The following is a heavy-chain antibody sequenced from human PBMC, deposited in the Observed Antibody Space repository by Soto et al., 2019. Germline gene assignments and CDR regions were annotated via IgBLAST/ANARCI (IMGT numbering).Heavy chain of an antibody. J-gene: IGHJ4*02. CDR3: ARDDLRWDY. D-gene: IGHD6-13*01. Sequence: DVQLVESGGGLVQPGGSLRLSCAASGFTFSSYSMNWVRQAPGKGLEWVSYISSSSSTIYYADSVKGRFTISRDNAKNSLYLQMNSLRAEDTAVYYCARDDLRWDYWGQGTLVTVSS. V-gene: IGHV3-48*01. CDR1: GFTFSSYS. CDR2: ISSSSSTI.